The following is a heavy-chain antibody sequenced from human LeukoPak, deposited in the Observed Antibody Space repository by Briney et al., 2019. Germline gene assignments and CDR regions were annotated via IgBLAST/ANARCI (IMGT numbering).Heavy chain of an antibody. D-gene: IGHD3-10*01. J-gene: IGHJ4*02. CDR2: IKSKTDGGTT. V-gene: IGHV3-15*01. CDR3: TTGASLWFGELYYFDY. Sequence: TGGSLRLSCAASGFTFSNAWMSWVRQAPGKGLEWVGRIKSKTDGGTTDYAAPVKGRFTISRDDSENTLYLQMNSLKTEDTAVYYCTTGASLWFGELYYFDYWGQGTLVTVSS. CDR1: GFTFSNAW.